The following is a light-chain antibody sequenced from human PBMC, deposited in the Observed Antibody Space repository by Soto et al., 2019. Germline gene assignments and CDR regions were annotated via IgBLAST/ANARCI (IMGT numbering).Light chain of an antibody. CDR1: QSVRSN. Sequence: EIVMRQSPATLFVYPGERATLSCRASQSVRSNLAWYQQKPGQAPRLLIYGASTRATGIPARFSGSGSGTEFTLTISSLQSEDFAVYYCQQYNNWPPITFGQGTRLEIK. CDR2: GAS. V-gene: IGKV3-15*01. J-gene: IGKJ5*01. CDR3: QQYNNWPPIT.